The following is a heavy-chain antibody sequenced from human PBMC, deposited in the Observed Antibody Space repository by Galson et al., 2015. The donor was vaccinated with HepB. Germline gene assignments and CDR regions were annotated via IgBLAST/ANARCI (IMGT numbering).Heavy chain of an antibody. V-gene: IGHV3-48*04. CDR1: GFTFSRHT. D-gene: IGHD2-21*02. Sequence: SLRLSCAASGFTFSRHTMSWVRQTPGKGLQWVSYISTNGVTIHYADSVKGRFTIARDNAKDAVFLQMNSLRAEDTAVYYCATTLFGSGVYWTFEIWGQGTLVTVSS. CDR2: ISTNGVTI. J-gene: IGHJ3*02. CDR3: ATTLFGSGVYWTFEI.